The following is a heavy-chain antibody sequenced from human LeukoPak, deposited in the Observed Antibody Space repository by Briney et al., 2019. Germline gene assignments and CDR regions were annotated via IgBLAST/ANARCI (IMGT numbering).Heavy chain of an antibody. V-gene: IGHV3-21*01. CDR2: ISSSSSYI. D-gene: IGHD1-26*01. Sequence: GGCLRLSCAASGFTFSSYSMNSVRQAPGKWLGWVSSISSSSSYIYYADSVKGRFTISRDNDKNSLYLQMNSLRAEDTAVYYCARDSGHAAWWFDPWGQGTLVTVSS. CDR3: ARDSGHAAWWFDP. CDR1: GFTFSSYS. J-gene: IGHJ5*02.